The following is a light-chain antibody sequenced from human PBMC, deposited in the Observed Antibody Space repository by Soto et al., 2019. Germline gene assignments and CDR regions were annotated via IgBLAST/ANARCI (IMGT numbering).Light chain of an antibody. CDR2: DVS. J-gene: IGLJ2*01. Sequence: QSVLTQPASVSGSPGQSITISCSGTSSDVGGYNYVSWYQQHPGKAPKLMIYDVSNRPSGVSNRFSGSKSGNTASLTISGLQAEDEADYYCSSYTSSSTPYVVFGGGTKGTV. V-gene: IGLV2-14*01. CDR3: SSYTSSSTPYVV. CDR1: SSDVGGYNY.